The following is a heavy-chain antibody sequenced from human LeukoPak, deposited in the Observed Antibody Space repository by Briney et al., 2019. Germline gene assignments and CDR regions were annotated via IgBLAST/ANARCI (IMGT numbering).Heavy chain of an antibody. CDR3: ARRVTSNWFDP. Sequence: PSETLSLTCTVSGGSISSYYWSWIRQPPGKGLEWIGYIYYSGSTKYNPSLKSRVTISVDTSKNQFSLKLSSVTAADTAVYYCARRVTSNWFDPWGQGTLVTVSS. CDR2: IYYSGST. J-gene: IGHJ5*02. CDR1: GGSISSYY. D-gene: IGHD2-21*02. V-gene: IGHV4-59*01.